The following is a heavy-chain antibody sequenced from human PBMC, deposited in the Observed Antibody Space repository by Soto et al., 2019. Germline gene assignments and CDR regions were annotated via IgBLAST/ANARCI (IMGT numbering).Heavy chain of an antibody. Sequence: PGGSLRLSCAASGFTFSSYAMSWVRQAPGKGLEWVSAISGSGGSTYYADSVKGRFTISRDNSKNTLYLQMNSLRAEDTAVYYCAKVWDSSSYGGDYYFDYWGQGTLVTVSS. CDR3: AKVWDSSSYGGDYYFDY. CDR2: ISGSGGST. CDR1: GFTFSSYA. J-gene: IGHJ4*02. V-gene: IGHV3-23*01. D-gene: IGHD6-6*01.